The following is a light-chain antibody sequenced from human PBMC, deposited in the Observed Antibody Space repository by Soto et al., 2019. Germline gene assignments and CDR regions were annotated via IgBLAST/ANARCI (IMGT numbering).Light chain of an antibody. V-gene: IGLV2-14*01. CDR2: EVS. CDR1: SSDVGAYNY. J-gene: IGLJ2*01. CDR3: SSFTSSSTLE. Sequence: QSVLTQPASVSGSPGQSITISCTGTSSDVGAYNYVSWYQQHPRKAPKLMIYEVSNRPSGVSNRFSGSKSGDTASLTISGLQAEDEADYYCSSFTSSSTLEFGGGTQLTVL.